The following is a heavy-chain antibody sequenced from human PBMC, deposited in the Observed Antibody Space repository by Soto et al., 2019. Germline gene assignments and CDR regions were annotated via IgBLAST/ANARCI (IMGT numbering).Heavy chain of an antibody. CDR3: ARVIGGATYYYYYYGMDV. V-gene: IGHV3-30*03. D-gene: IGHD3-16*02. J-gene: IGHJ6*02. CDR2: ISYDGSNK. Sequence: GGSLRLSCAASGFTFSSYGMHWARQAPGKGLEWVAVISYDGSNKYYADSVKGRFTISRDNSKNTLYLQMNSLRAEDTAVYYCARVIGGATYYYYYYGMDVWGQGTTVTVSS. CDR1: GFTFSSYG.